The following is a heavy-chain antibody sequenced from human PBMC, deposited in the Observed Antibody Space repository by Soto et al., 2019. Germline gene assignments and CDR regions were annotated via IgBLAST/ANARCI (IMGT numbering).Heavy chain of an antibody. CDR2: TYYRSKWSN. CDR1: GGSVSSKSAA. Sequence: SLTGDRSGGSVSSKSAAWNWIRQSPSRGLEWLGRTYYRSKWSNDYAASVKSRITINPDTSKNQFSLQLNSVSPEDTAVYFFVRQDSGYVHYWCPGTLLT. V-gene: IGHV6-1*01. CDR3: VRQDSGYVHY. J-gene: IGHJ4*01. D-gene: IGHD3-10*02.